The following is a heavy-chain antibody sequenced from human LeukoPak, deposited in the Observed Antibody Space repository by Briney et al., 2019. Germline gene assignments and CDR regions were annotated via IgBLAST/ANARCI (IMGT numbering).Heavy chain of an antibody. CDR1: GLTFSTSG. V-gene: IGHV3-21*06. CDR3: ATETNGRHYDY. Sequence: GGSLRLSCTASGLTFSTSGFNWVRQAPGKGLEWVASIGPTGSDRYHADSIRGRVTISRDNANNFLYLQMNSLRAEDTAVYYCATETNGRHYDYWGQGTLLTVSS. J-gene: IGHJ4*02. CDR2: IGPTGSDR. D-gene: IGHD1-14*01.